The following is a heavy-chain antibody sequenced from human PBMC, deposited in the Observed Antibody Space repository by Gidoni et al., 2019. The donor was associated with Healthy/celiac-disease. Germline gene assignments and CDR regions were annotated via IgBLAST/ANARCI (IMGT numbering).Heavy chain of an antibody. V-gene: IGHV1-18*01. CDR3: ARVENNERIFGVVIPRNYYYYGMDV. CDR2: ISAYNGNT. J-gene: IGHJ6*02. D-gene: IGHD3-3*01. Sequence: QVQLVQSGAEVKKPGASVKVSCKASGYTFTSYGISWVRQAPGQGLEWMGWISAYNGNTNYAQKLQGRVTMTTDTSTSTAYMELRSLRSDDTAVYYCARVENNERIFGVVIPRNYYYYGMDVWGQGTTVTVSS. CDR1: GYTFTSYG.